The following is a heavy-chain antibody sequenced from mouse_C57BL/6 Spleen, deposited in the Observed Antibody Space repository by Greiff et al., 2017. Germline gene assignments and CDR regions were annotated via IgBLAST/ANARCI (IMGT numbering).Heavy chain of an antibody. CDR1: GYTFTSYW. J-gene: IGHJ4*01. Sequence: LVESGAELVKPGASVKLSCKASGYTFTSYWMHWVKQRPGQGLEWIGMIHPNSGSTNYNEKFKSKATLTVDKSSSTAYMQLSSLTSDDSAVYYCAPSGGDYDDDAMDYWGQGTSVTVSS. V-gene: IGHV1-64*01. D-gene: IGHD2-4*01. CDR2: IHPNSGST. CDR3: APSGGDYDDDAMDY.